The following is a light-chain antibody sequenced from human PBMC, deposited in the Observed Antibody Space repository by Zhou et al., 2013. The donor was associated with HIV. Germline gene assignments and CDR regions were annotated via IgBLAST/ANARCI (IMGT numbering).Light chain of an antibody. CDR2: DAS. CDR3: QQYGSSPPIT. J-gene: IGKJ5*01. Sequence: IVLTQSPGTLSLSLGDRATLSCRASQSVSSNLAWYQQKPGQAPRLLMSDASNRAAGIPARFSGSGSGTDFTLTIGSLEPEDSAVYYCQQYGSSPPITFGQGTRLEIK. CDR1: QSVSSN. V-gene: IGKV3-11*01.